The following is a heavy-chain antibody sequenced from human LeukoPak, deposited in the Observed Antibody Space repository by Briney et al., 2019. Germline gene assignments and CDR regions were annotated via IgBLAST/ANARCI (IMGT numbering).Heavy chain of an antibody. CDR1: GYTFTSYG. CDR3: ARDRGPEWELPEDC. J-gene: IGHJ4*02. D-gene: IGHD1-26*01. Sequence: ASGNLCCTSSGYTFTSYGISWGRQAHGQGLGLMGWISAYNSNTNYAQTLPVRVTMTTDTSKTKDYLELRSMRLEAQAMDYYARDRGPEWELPEDCWREGTLVTVSS. V-gene: IGHV1-18*01. CDR2: ISAYNSNT.